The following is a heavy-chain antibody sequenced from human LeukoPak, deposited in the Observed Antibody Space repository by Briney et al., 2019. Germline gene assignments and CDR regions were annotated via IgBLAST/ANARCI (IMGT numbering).Heavy chain of an antibody. D-gene: IGHD6-19*01. V-gene: IGHV4-39*07. CDR2: IYHSGST. CDR3: ARRYSSGWKYFQH. Sequence: PSETLSLTCTVSGGSTSSSNYYWGWIRQPPGKGLEWIGEIYHSGSTNYNPSLKSRVTISVDTSKNQFSLKLSSVTAADTAVYYCARRYSSGWKYFQHWGQGTLVTVSS. J-gene: IGHJ1*01. CDR1: GGSTSSSNYY.